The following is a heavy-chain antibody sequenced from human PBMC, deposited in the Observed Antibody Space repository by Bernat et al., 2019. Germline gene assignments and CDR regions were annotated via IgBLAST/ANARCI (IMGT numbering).Heavy chain of an antibody. J-gene: IGHJ5*02. CDR3: ERGPFSEVVVAAGPFDP. CDR2: IWYDGSNK. Sequence: QVQLVESGGGVVQPGRSLRLSCAASGFTFSSYGMHWVRQAPGKGLEWVAVIWYDGSNKYYADSVKGRFTISRDNSKNTLYLQMNSLRSEDTAVYYCERGPFSEVVVAAGPFDPWGQGTLVTVSS. CDR1: GFTFSSYG. D-gene: IGHD2-15*01. V-gene: IGHV3-33*01.